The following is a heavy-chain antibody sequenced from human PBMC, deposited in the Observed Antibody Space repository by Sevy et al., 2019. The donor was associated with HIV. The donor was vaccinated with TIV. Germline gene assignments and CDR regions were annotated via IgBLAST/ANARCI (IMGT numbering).Heavy chain of an antibody. J-gene: IGHJ3*02. D-gene: IGHD2-21*01. CDR1: GFTVSSNY. Sequence: GGSLRLSCAASGFTVSSNYMIWVRQAPGKGLEWVSLIYRKGTKNYADSVKGRFTISRDNSKNTLYLQMNSLRAEDTAVYYCAIGSVSLVIAKDAFHIWGQGTMVTVSS. CDR3: AIGSVSLVIAKDAFHI. V-gene: IGHV3-53*01. CDR2: IYRKGTK.